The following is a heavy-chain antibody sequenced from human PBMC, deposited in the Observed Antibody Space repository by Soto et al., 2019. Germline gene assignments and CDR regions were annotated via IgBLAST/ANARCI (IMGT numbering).Heavy chain of an antibody. J-gene: IGHJ4*02. CDR2: IYYSGST. CDR1: GGSISSGGYY. Sequence: SETLSLTCTVSGGSISSGGYYWSWIRQHPGKGLEWIGYIYYSGSTYYNPSLKSRVTISVDTSKNQFSLKLSSVTAADTAVYYCARGVRHRRTTGTTSGVYWGQGTLVTVSS. V-gene: IGHV4-31*03. CDR3: ARGVRHRRTTGTTSGVY. D-gene: IGHD1-1*01.